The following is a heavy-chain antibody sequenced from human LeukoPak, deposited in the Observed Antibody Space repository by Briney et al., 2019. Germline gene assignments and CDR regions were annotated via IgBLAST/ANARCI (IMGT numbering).Heavy chain of an antibody. J-gene: IGHJ4*02. Sequence: ASVKVSCKASGGTFSSYAISWVRQAPGQGLEWMGGIIPIFGTANYAQKFQGRVTITADESTSTAYMELSSLRSEDTAVYYCARDLGQECYYDSSGYAPPGYWGQGTLVTVSS. CDR3: ARDLGQECYYDSSGYAPPGY. D-gene: IGHD3-22*01. CDR2: IIPIFGTA. V-gene: IGHV1-69*13. CDR1: GGTFSSYA.